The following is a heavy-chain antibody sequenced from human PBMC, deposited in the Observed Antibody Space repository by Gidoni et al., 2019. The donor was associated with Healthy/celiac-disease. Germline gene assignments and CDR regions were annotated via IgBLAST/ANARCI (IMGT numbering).Heavy chain of an antibody. CDR2: INQRGST. V-gene: IGHV4-34*01. J-gene: IGHJ6*02. Sequence: QGQLQQWGAGLLKPSETLSLTCAVEGGPCSRYYWSWIRQPPGKGLEWIGEINQRGSTNYNPSLKRRVTISVDTSNTQFSLKLSSVPAADTAVYYCARGCEMTAIRYYYGMDVWGQGTTVTVSS. CDR1: GGPCSRYY. D-gene: IGHD2-21*02. CDR3: ARGCEMTAIRYYYGMDV.